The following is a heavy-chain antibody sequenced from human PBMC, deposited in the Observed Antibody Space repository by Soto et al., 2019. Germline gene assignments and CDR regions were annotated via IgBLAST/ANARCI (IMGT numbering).Heavy chain of an antibody. V-gene: IGHV1-8*01. D-gene: IGHD3-10*01. CDR1: GYTFTSYG. CDR3: ARGAWLDGSGIVGGDYYGMDA. J-gene: IGHJ6*02. Sequence: GASVKVSCKASGYTFTSYGSSWVRPATGEGPGWMGWMNPNSGNTGYAQKFQGRVTMTRNTSISTAYMELSSLRSEDTAVYYCARGAWLDGSGIVGGDYYGMDAWG. CDR2: MNPNSGNT.